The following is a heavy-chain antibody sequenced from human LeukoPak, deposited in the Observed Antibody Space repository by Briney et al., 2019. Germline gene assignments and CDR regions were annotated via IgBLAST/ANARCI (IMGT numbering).Heavy chain of an antibody. D-gene: IGHD1-14*01. CDR1: EFIFNTYT. CDR3: ARDRNWAFDI. V-gene: IGHV3-48*01. J-gene: IGHJ3*02. CDR2: ISGGSDTI. Sequence: PGGSLRLSCAASEFIFNTYTMNWVRQAPGKGLEWVSYISGGSDTIHYADSVKGRFTISRDTAKNSLYLQMNSLRAEDTALYYCARDRNWAFDIWGQGTMVTVSS.